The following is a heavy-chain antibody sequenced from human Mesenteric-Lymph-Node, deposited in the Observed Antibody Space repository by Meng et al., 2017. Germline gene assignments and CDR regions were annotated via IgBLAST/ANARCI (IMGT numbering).Heavy chain of an antibody. Sequence: GESLKISCAASGFTFSDYYMSWIRQAPGKGLEWVSYISSSGSTRYYAESLKGRFTISSDNAKNSLYLQMNSLRAEDTAVYYCARDQSSGYSYGNFDYWGQGTLVTVSS. CDR1: GFTFSDYY. V-gene: IGHV3-11*01. CDR2: ISSSGSTR. J-gene: IGHJ4*02. D-gene: IGHD5-18*01. CDR3: ARDQSSGYSYGNFDY.